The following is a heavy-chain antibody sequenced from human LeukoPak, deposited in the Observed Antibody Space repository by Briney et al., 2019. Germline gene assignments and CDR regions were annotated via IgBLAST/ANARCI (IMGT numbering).Heavy chain of an antibody. V-gene: IGHV4-39*07. J-gene: IGHJ5*02. CDR1: GGSISSSSYY. CDR2: IYYSGST. CDR3: ARLKPAAHDSFDP. D-gene: IGHD2-2*01. Sequence: KPSGTPSLTCTVSGGSISSSSYYWGWIRQPPGKGLEWIGSIYYSGSTYYNPSLKSRVTISVDTSKNQFSLKLSSVTAADTAVYYCARLKPAAHDSFDPWGQGTLVTVSS.